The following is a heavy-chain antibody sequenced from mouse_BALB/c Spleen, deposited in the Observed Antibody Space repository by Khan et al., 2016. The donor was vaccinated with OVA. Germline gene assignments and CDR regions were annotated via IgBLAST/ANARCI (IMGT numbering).Heavy chain of an antibody. Sequence: EVKLEVSGPSLVKPSQTLSLTCSVTGDSITSGYWNWIRKFPGNKLEYMGYISYSGSTYYNPSLKSRISITRDTSKNQYYLQLNSVTTEDTATYYCAIYYGNYYAMDYWGQGTSVTVSS. D-gene: IGHD2-1*01. V-gene: IGHV3-8*02. CDR2: ISYSGST. CDR1: GDSITSGY. CDR3: AIYYGNYYAMDY. J-gene: IGHJ4*01.